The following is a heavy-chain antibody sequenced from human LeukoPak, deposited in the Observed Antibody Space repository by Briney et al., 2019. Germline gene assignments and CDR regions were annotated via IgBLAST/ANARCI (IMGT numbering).Heavy chain of an antibody. Sequence: PSETLSLTCAVSGYSISSGYYWGWIRQPPGKGLEWIGSIYHSGSTYYNLSLKSRVTISVDTSKNQFSLKLSSVTAADTAVYYCARTLYDILTGNPSDYWGQGTLVTVSS. CDR1: GYSISSGYY. J-gene: IGHJ4*02. CDR3: ARTLYDILTGNPSDY. CDR2: IYHSGST. D-gene: IGHD3-9*01. V-gene: IGHV4-38-2*01.